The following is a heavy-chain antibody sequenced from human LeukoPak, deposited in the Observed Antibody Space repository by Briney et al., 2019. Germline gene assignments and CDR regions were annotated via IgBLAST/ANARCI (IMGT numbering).Heavy chain of an antibody. CDR2: IYPGDSDT. CDR3: ARSGYYDILTGYYPRWFDP. CDR1: GYSFTSYW. V-gene: IGHV5-51*01. D-gene: IGHD3-9*01. Sequence: GESLKISCKGSGYSFTSYWIGWVRQMPGKGLEWMGIIYPGDSDTRYSPSFQGQVTISADKSISTAYLQWSSLKASDTAMYYCARSGYYDILTGYYPRWFDPWGQGTLVTVSS. J-gene: IGHJ5*02.